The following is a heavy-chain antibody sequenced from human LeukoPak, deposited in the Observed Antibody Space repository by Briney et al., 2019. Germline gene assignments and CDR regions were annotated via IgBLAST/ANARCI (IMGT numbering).Heavy chain of an antibody. V-gene: IGHV3-23*01. J-gene: IGHJ4*02. CDR2: ISGSGGST. Sequence: PGGSLRLSCAASGFTLSSYAMSWVRQAPGKGLEWVSAISGSGGSTYYADSVKGRFTISRDNSKNTLYPQMNSLRAEDTAVYYCAKGVVVPAASDYWGQGTLVTVSS. D-gene: IGHD2-2*01. CDR1: GFTLSSYA. CDR3: AKGVVVPAASDY.